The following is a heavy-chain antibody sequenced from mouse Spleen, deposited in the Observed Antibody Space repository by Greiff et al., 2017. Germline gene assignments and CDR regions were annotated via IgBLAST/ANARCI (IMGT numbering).Heavy chain of an antibody. Sequence: QVQLQQSGAELVRPGTSVKVSCKASGYAFTNYLIEWVKQRPGQGLEWIGVINPGSGGTNYNEKFKGKATLTADKSSSTAYMQLSSLTSEDSAVYFCARETGTVPWFAYWGQGTLVTVSA. CDR3: ARETGTVPWFAY. V-gene: IGHV1-54*01. CDR2: INPGSGGT. CDR1: GYAFTNYL. J-gene: IGHJ3*01. D-gene: IGHD4-1*01.